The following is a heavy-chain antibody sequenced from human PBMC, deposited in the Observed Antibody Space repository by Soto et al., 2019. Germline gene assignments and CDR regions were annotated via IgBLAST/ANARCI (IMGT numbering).Heavy chain of an antibody. Sequence: GGSLRLSCSASGFTFSNSWMSWVRQAPGKGLEWVANIKQDGSEKYYVDSVKGRFTISRDDAKNSLYLQMNSLRAEDTAVYYCARANYWGQGTLVTVSS. CDR1: GFTFSNSW. CDR3: ARANY. CDR2: IKQDGSEK. V-gene: IGHV3-7*01. J-gene: IGHJ4*02.